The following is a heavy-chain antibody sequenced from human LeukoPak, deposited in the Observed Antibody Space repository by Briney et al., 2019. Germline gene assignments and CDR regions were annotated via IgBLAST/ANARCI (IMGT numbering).Heavy chain of an antibody. CDR2: IKQDGSEK. J-gene: IGHJ5*02. CDR3: AREHAVAGTSWFDP. V-gene: IGHV3-7*03. CDR1: GFTFSSYA. D-gene: IGHD6-19*01. Sequence: GGSLRLSCAASGFTFSSYAMSWVRQAPGKGLEWVANIKQDGSEKYYVDSVKGRFTISRDNAKNSLYLQMNSLRAEDTAVYYCAREHAVAGTSWFDPWGQGTLVTVSS.